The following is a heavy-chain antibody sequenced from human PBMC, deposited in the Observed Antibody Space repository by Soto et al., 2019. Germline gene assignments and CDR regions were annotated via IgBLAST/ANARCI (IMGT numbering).Heavy chain of an antibody. CDR2: ISAYNGNT. Sequence: QIQLVQSGAEVKKPGASVKVSCKASGYTFTSYGISWVRQAPGQGLEWMGWISAYNGNTNYSQKLQGRVTMTTDTSTSTAYMELRSLRSDDTAVYYCAREREDYDFWSGYYLDYWGQGTLVTVSS. J-gene: IGHJ4*02. CDR1: GYTFTSYG. D-gene: IGHD3-3*01. V-gene: IGHV1-18*01. CDR3: AREREDYDFWSGYYLDY.